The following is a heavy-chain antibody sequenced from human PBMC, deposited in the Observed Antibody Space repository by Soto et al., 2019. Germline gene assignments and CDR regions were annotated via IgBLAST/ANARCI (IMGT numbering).Heavy chain of an antibody. CDR3: ARSSHSTVTPFDY. CDR2: IYYSGST. V-gene: IGHV4-31*03. CDR1: GGSISSGGYY. D-gene: IGHD4-17*01. J-gene: IGHJ4*02. Sequence: QVQLQESGPGLVKPSQTLSLTCTVSGGSISSGGYYWSWIRQHPGKGLEWIGYIYYSGSTYYNPSLTSRVTISLDTSKNQFSLKLSYVTAADTAVYYCARSSHSTVTPFDYWGQGTLVTVSS.